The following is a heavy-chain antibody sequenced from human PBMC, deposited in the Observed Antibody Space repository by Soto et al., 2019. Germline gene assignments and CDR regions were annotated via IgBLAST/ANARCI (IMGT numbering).Heavy chain of an antibody. Sequence: QVPLVESGGGVVQPGRSLRLSCAASGFTFSGYGMHWVRQAPGQGLEWVAVIWYDPNKTYYADSVKGRFTISRDNSKNTLYLQMNSLTVEDTAVYYCATDGPGSGRYFGEYWGQGTLVTVSS. CDR2: IWYDPNKT. V-gene: IGHV3-33*01. CDR1: GFTFSGYG. D-gene: IGHD6-19*01. J-gene: IGHJ4*02. CDR3: ATDGPGSGRYFGEY.